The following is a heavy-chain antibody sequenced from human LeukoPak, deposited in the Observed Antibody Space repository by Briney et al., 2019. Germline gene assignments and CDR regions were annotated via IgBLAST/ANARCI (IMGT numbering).Heavy chain of an antibody. J-gene: IGHJ4*02. CDR1: GFTFSNYW. V-gene: IGHV3-7*01. CDR2: IKEDGGEK. D-gene: IGHD2-15*01. CDR3: VRDRGYCSGGTCYALWDY. Sequence: GGSLRLSCAASGFTFSNYWMTWVRQAPGKGLEWVAHIKEDGGEKHYVDPVKGRFTISRDNAKNSLYPQMNSLRAEDTAMYYCVRDRGYCSGGTCYALWDYWGQGTLVTVSS.